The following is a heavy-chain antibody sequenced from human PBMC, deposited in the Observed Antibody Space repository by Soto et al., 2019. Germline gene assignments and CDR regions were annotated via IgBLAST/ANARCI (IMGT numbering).Heavy chain of an antibody. CDR3: ARHSGTAGNMDV. CDR1: GGSISSSSYY. CDR2: IYYSGST. Sequence: PSETLSLTCTVSGGSISSSSYYWGWIRQPPGKGLEWIGSIYYSGSTYYNPSLKSRVTISVDTSKNQFSLKLSSVTAADTAVYYCARHSGTAGNMDVWGKGTTVTVSS. V-gene: IGHV4-39*01. J-gene: IGHJ6*03. D-gene: IGHD1-1*01.